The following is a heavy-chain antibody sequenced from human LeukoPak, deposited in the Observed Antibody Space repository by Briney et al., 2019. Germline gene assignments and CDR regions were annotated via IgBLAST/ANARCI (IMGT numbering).Heavy chain of an antibody. Sequence: PGGSLRLSCAASGFDFSSNWMHWVRHAPGQGLVWVSRIKGDGISTNYADSVKGRFTISRDIAKNTLYLQMNSLRAEDTGVYYCTRDYNHGMDVWGQGTTVTVSS. J-gene: IGHJ6*02. CDR2: IKGDGIST. CDR1: GFDFSSNW. CDR3: TRDYNHGMDV. V-gene: IGHV3-74*01.